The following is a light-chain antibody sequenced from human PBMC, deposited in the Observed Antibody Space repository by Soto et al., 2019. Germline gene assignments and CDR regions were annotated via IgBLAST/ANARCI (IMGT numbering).Light chain of an antibody. CDR2: EVN. Sequence: QSALTQPASVSGSPRQSITISCTGASSDVGGYTYVSWYQQHPGKAPKLMIYEVNNRPSGVSNRFSGSKSGNTASLTISGLQAEDEADYYCQSYDSTLSARYVFGTGTKLTVL. CDR3: QSYDSTLSARYV. V-gene: IGLV2-14*01. CDR1: SSDVGGYTY. J-gene: IGLJ1*01.